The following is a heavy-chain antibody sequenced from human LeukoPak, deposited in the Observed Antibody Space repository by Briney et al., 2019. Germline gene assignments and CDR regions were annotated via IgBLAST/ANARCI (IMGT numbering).Heavy chain of an antibody. CDR1: GGSISSGDYY. CDR3: AREGRSSTSPDY. D-gene: IGHD2-2*01. Sequence: NPSQTLSLXCTVSGGSISSGDYYWSWIRQPPGKGLEWIGYIYYSGSTYYNPSLKSRVTISVDTSKNQFSLKLSSVTAADTAVYYCAREGRSSTSPDYWGQGTLVTVSS. J-gene: IGHJ4*02. CDR2: IYYSGST. V-gene: IGHV4-30-4*08.